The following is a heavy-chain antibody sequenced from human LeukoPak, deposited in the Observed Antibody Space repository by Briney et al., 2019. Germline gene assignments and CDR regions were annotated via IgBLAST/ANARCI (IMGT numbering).Heavy chain of an antibody. CDR1: GFSFSASA. Sequence: GGSLRLSCAASGFSFSASAMHWVRQASGKGLEWVGRIRSKGNSYATEYAASVKGRFTISRDDSKNMAYLQMNSLKTEDTAVYYCTSGLSVRRSNNTPVDYWGQGTLVTVSS. D-gene: IGHD1-1*01. CDR2: IRSKGNSYAT. V-gene: IGHV3-73*01. CDR3: TSGLSVRRSNNTPVDY. J-gene: IGHJ4*02.